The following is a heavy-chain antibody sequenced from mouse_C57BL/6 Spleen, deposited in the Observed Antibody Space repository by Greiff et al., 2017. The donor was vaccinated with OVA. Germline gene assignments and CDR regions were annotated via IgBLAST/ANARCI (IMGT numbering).Heavy chain of an antibody. Sequence: DVQLQESGAELVRPGASVKLSCTASGFNIKDDYMHWVKQRPEQGLEWIGWIDPENGDTEYASKFQGKATITADTSSNTAYLQLSSLTSEDTAVYYCTFITTVVASRYFDVWGTGTTVTVSS. CDR2: IDPENGDT. CDR3: TFITTVVASRYFDV. D-gene: IGHD1-1*01. CDR1: GFNIKDDY. J-gene: IGHJ1*03. V-gene: IGHV14-4*01.